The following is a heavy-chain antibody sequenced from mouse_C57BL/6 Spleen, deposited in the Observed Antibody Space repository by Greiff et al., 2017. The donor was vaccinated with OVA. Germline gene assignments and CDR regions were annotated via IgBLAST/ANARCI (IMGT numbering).Heavy chain of an antibody. CDR1: GFTFSSYA. V-gene: IGHV5-4*01. J-gene: IGHJ3*01. D-gene: IGHD2-5*01. CDR3: AREDYSNFFAY. CDR2: ISDGGSYT. Sequence: DVKLVESGGGLVKPGGSLKLSCAASGFTFSSYAMSWVRQTPEKRLEWVATISDGGSYTYYPDNVKGRFTISRDNAKNNLYLQMSHLKSEDTAMYYCAREDYSNFFAYWGQGTLVTVSA.